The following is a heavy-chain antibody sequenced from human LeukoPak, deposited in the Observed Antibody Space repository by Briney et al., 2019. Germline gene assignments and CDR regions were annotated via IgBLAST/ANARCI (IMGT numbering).Heavy chain of an antibody. V-gene: IGHV4-59*01. Sequence: SETLSPTCTVSGGSISSYYWSWIRQPPGKGLEWIGYIDYSGSTNYNPSLKSRVTISIDTSKNQFSLKLSSVTAADTAVYYCARVKRYHSDSSGYYFFDPWGQGTLVTVSS. J-gene: IGHJ5*02. CDR1: GGSISSYY. CDR3: ARVKRYHSDSSGYYFFDP. D-gene: IGHD3-22*01. CDR2: IDYSGST.